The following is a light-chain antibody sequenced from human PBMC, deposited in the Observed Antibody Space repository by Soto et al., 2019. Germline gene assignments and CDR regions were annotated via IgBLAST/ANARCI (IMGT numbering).Light chain of an antibody. Sequence: QSALTQPASVSGSPGQSITISCTGTSSDVGGYNYVSWYQQHPGKAPKLMIYDVRNRPSGVSNRVSGSKSVNTASLTISGLQAEDEADYYCSSYTTVSTYVFGTGTKVTVL. CDR1: SSDVGGYNY. V-gene: IGLV2-14*01. CDR2: DVR. J-gene: IGLJ1*01. CDR3: SSYTTVSTYV.